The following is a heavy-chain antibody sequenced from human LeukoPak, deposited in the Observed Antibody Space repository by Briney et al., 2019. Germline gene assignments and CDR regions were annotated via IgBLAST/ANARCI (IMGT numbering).Heavy chain of an antibody. D-gene: IGHD2-8*01. J-gene: IGHJ4*02. CDR3: AGSLGYCTSNVCYLKY. Sequence: GASVKVSCKASGYTFNTYFIHWVRQAPGQGLEWMGIIIPSGGSTTYAQNFQGRVTMTRDMSSSTVYLELSSLRSDDTAVYYCAGSLGYCTSNVCYLKYWGQGTLVTVSS. V-gene: IGHV1-46*02. CDR1: GYTFNTYF. CDR2: IIPSGGST.